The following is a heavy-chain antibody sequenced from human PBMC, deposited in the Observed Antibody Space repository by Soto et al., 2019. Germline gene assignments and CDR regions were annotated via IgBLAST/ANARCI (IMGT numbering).Heavy chain of an antibody. V-gene: IGHV4-4*02. CDR2: IYHIGNT. Sequence: QVQLQESGPGLVKPSGTLSLTCAVSGGSISGSDWWSWIRQPPGKGLEWIGEIYHIGNTNYNPSLRSLVTISVDKSKSQFSLRLSSVTAADTAVYYCARIPADIAVAANWGQGTLVTVSS. CDR1: GGSISGSDW. CDR3: ARIPADIAVAAN. J-gene: IGHJ4*02. D-gene: IGHD6-19*01.